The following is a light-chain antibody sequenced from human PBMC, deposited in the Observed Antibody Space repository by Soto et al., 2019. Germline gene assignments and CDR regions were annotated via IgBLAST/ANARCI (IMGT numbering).Light chain of an antibody. CDR1: QDISNY. CDR3: QQYDNLPFP. CDR2: DAS. V-gene: IGKV1-33*01. J-gene: IGKJ3*01. Sequence: DIQMTQSPSSLSASVGDRVTITCQASQDISNYLNWYQQKPGKAPKLLIYDASNLETGVPSRFSGSGSGTDFTFTISSLQPKDIAIYYCQQYDNLPFPFGPGTKVDTK.